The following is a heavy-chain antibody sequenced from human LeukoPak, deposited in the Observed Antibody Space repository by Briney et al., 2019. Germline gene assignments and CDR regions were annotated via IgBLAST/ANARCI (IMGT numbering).Heavy chain of an antibody. CDR1: GYTFTNYG. CDR3: ARDLRSGSFPPPFDY. V-gene: IGHV1-18*04. D-gene: IGHD5-12*01. J-gene: IGHJ4*02. Sequence: ASVKVSCKASGYTFTNYGISWVRQAPGQGLEWMGWISVYNGNTNYAENLQGRVTVTTDTSTNTAYMELRSLRSDDTAVYYCARDLRSGSFPPPFDYWGRGTLVTVSS. CDR2: ISVYNGNT.